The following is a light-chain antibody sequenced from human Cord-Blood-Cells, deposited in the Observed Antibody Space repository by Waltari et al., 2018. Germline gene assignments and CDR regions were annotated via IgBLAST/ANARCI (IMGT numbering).Light chain of an antibody. Sequence: AIQMTQSPSSLSASVGDRVTITCRASQGIRNDLGWYQQKPGKAPKLLIYAASSVQSGVPSRFRGSGSGTDFTLTISSLQPEDFATYYCLQDYNYPFTFGPGTKVDIK. CDR2: AAS. CDR1: QGIRND. V-gene: IGKV1-6*01. J-gene: IGKJ3*01. CDR3: LQDYNYPFT.